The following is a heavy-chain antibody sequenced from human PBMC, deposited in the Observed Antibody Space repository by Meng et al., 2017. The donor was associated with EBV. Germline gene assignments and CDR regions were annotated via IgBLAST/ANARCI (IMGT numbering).Heavy chain of an antibody. V-gene: IGHV3-15*01. CDR2: IRSQVDGRTA. CDR3: TTDEGGSRF. D-gene: IGHD1-26*01. CDR1: EFTFTSAW. Sequence: VQLVGSGGGLVKPGESLKLSCAASEFTFTSAWMNWVRQAPGKGLEWVSRIRSQVDGRTADYSAPVKGRFTISRDDSKHTLYLQMNSLKIEDSAVYYCTTDEGGSRFWGQGTLVTVSS. J-gene: IGHJ4*02.